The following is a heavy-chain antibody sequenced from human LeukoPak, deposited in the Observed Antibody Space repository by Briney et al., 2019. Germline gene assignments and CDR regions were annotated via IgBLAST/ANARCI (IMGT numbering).Heavy chain of an antibody. CDR2: IDNSGPT. Sequence: GGSLRLFCAASGFTLSSNYMSWVRQARGKGLEWVSVIDNSGPTYYAASVKGRFTISRNNSKNTLYLQMNSLRAEDTAVYYCAKKLLLRWYFDLWGRGTLVTVSS. D-gene: IGHD2-21*02. V-gene: IGHV3-66*01. CDR3: AKKLLLRWYFDL. J-gene: IGHJ2*01. CDR1: GFTLSSNY.